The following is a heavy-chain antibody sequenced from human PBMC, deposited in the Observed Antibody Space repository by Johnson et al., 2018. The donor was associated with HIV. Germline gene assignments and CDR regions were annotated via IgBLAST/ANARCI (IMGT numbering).Heavy chain of an antibody. Sequence: VQLVESGGGVVQPGGSLRLSCEVSGFTISTFWMHWVRQVPGKGLMWVSRISGDGSSSSYADSVKGRFTISRDNAKNTLYLQLNSLRVEDTAISYCARAQLMADDAFNNWGQVTMVTVSS. J-gene: IGHJ3*02. CDR3: ARAQLMADDAFNN. CDR1: GFTISTFW. V-gene: IGHV3-74*02. CDR2: ISGDGSSS. D-gene: IGHD6-6*01.